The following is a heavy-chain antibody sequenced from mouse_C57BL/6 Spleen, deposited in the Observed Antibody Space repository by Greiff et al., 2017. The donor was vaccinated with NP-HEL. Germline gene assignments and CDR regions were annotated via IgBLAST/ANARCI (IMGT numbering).Heavy chain of an antibody. J-gene: IGHJ4*01. CDR1: GFTFSSYA. CDR3: TRGLQLRLPYYYAMDY. CDR2: ISSGGDYI. Sequence: EVQVVESGEGLVKPGGSLKLSCAASGFTFSSYAMSWVRQTPEKRLEWVAYISSGGDYIYYADTVKGRFTISRDNARNTLYLQMSSLKFEDTAMYYCTRGLQLRLPYYYAMDYWGQGTSVTVSS. D-gene: IGHD3-2*02. V-gene: IGHV5-9-1*02.